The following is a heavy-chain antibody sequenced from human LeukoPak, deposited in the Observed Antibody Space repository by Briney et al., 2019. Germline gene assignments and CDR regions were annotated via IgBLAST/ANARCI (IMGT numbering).Heavy chain of an antibody. CDR2: ISNREVST. Sequence: GGSLTLSCAASGFTFSSYAMTWVRQAPGKGLEWVSAISNREVSTNYGDPVKGRFTISRDNSKNTLYLQMNSLRAEDTAVYYCAKGLKWKLPIDSWGQGTLVTLSS. J-gene: IGHJ4*02. CDR3: AKGLKWKLPIDS. V-gene: IGHV3-23*01. CDR1: GFTFSSYA. D-gene: IGHD1-26*01.